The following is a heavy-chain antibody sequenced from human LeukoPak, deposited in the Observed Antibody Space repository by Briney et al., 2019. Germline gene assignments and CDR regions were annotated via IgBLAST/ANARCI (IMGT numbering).Heavy chain of an antibody. D-gene: IGHD6-6*01. CDR2: IYPGDSDT. V-gene: IGHV5-51*01. CDR3: ARPSSSSRGAFDY. Sequence: GGSLRLSCKGSGYSFTSYWIGWVRQMPGKGLEWMGIIYPGDSDTRYSPSFQGQVTISADKSISTAYLQWSGLKASDTAMYYCARPSSSSRGAFDYWGQGTLVTVSS. J-gene: IGHJ4*02. CDR1: GYSFTSYW.